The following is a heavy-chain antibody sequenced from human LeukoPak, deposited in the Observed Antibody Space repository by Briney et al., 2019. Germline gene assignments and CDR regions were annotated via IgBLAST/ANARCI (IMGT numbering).Heavy chain of an antibody. Sequence: GGSLRLSCAASGFTFDDYAMHWVRQAPGKGLEWVSLISGDGGSTYYADSVKGRFTISRDNSKNSLYLQMNSLRTEDTALYYCAEDITRVAAAGNWFDPWGRGTLVTVSS. CDR2: ISGDGGST. V-gene: IGHV3-43*02. D-gene: IGHD6-13*01. CDR1: GFTFDDYA. CDR3: AEDITRVAAAGNWFDP. J-gene: IGHJ5*02.